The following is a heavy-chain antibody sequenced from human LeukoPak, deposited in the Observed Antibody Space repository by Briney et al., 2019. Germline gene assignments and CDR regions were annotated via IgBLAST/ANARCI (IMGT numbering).Heavy chain of an antibody. CDR3: AKDSMGGTYQAPFDF. V-gene: IGHV3-48*04. Sequence: GGSLRLSCAASGFTFTSYCMNWVRQAPGKGLEWLSYINPGSSIIYYADSVKGRFTISRDNAKNSLYLQMNSLRAEDTAVYYCAKDSMGGTYQAPFDFWGQGTLATVSS. CDR2: INPGSSII. D-gene: IGHD1-26*01. CDR1: GFTFTSYC. J-gene: IGHJ4*02.